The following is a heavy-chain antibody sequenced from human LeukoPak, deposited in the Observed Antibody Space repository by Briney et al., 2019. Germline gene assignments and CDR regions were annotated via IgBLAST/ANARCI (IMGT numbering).Heavy chain of an antibody. CDR3: ASLDPHSSGWYDAFDI. CDR2: ISSSSSYT. Sequence: GGSLRLSCAASGFTFSDYYMSWIRQAPGKGLEWVSYISSSSSYTNYADSVKGRFTISRDNAKNSLYLQMNSLRAEDTAVYYCASLDPHSSGWYDAFDIWGQGTMVTVSS. D-gene: IGHD6-19*01. CDR1: GFTFSDYY. J-gene: IGHJ3*02. V-gene: IGHV3-11*06.